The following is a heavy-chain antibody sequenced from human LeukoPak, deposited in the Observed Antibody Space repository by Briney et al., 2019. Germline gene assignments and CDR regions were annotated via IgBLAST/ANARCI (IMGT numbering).Heavy chain of an antibody. J-gene: IGHJ4*02. CDR3: ARAGRAPRSDY. CDR2: INTNTGNP. CDR1: GYTFTSYG. V-gene: IGHV7-4-1*02. Sequence: ASVKVSCKASGYTFTSYGMNWVRQAAGQGLEWMGWINTNTGNPTYAQGFTGRFVFSLETSVSTAYLQISSLKAEDTAVYYCARAGRAPRSDYWGQGTLVTVSS.